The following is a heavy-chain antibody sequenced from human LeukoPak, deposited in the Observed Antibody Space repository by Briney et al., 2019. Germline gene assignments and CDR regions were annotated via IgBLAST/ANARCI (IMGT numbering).Heavy chain of an antibody. V-gene: IGHV3-53*01. CDR2: IHTSGDT. Sequence: GRSLRLSCAASGLTGSHNYVSWVRQAPGKGLEWVSAIHTSGDTCYADSVKGRFTISRDTSKNTLYLQINSLRVEDTAVYYCIVFGDSNHWGQGTLVTVSS. D-gene: IGHD4-17*01. J-gene: IGHJ5*02. CDR3: IVFGDSNH. CDR1: GLTGSHNY.